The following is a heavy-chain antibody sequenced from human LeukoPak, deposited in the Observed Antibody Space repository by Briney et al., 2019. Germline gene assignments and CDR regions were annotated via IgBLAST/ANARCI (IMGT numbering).Heavy chain of an antibody. Sequence: SETLSLTCTVSGGSISSSYWTWIRQPPGKGLEWIGYIYYSGSTNYNPSLKSRVTISVDTSKNQFSLKLSSVTAADTAVYYCARVDILTGYFDAFDIWGQGTMVTVSS. D-gene: IGHD3-9*01. J-gene: IGHJ3*02. V-gene: IGHV4-59*01. CDR2: IYYSGST. CDR3: ARVDILTGYFDAFDI. CDR1: GGSISSSY.